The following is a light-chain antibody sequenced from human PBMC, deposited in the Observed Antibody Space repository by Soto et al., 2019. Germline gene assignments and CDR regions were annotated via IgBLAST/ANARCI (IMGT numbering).Light chain of an antibody. CDR1: SSDIGAYNY. J-gene: IGLJ1*01. CDR2: EVT. CDR3: SSYTSTSTLYV. V-gene: IGLV2-14*01. Sequence: QSALTQPASVSGSPGQSITISCIGTSSDIGAYNYVSWYQQHPGKVPKLMIYEVTNRPSGLSNRFSGSKSGNTASLTISGLQADDEADYFCSSYTSTSTLYVFGTGTKVTVL.